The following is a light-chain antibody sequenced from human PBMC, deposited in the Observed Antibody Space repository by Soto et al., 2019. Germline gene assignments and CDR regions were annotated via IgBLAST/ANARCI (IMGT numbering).Light chain of an antibody. Sequence: DIQMTQSPSSLSASIGDRVTITCRASQDIRDDLGWYQQKPGKAPKRLIFGASSLQSGVPSRFSGSGSGTEFSLTISSLQPEDFATYSCLQHTTFPWTFGQGTKVEVK. J-gene: IGKJ1*01. CDR3: LQHTTFPWT. V-gene: IGKV1-17*01. CDR1: QDIRDD. CDR2: GAS.